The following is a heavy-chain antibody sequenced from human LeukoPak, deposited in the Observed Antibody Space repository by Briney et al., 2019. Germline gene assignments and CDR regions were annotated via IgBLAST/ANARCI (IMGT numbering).Heavy chain of an antibody. Sequence: GGSLRLSCVAPGFSLSSYWMQWGRQGPREGLVWGSRINGDGRNINYADSVRGRFTLSRDNTKNTMYLQMNTLRVEDTAVYYCTRDLMGYDVSPGLHHYDMDVWGQGTTVTVCS. D-gene: IGHD3-9*01. CDR3: TRDLMGYDVSPGLHHYDMDV. CDR1: GFSLSSYW. CDR2: INGDGRNI. J-gene: IGHJ6*02. V-gene: IGHV3-74*01.